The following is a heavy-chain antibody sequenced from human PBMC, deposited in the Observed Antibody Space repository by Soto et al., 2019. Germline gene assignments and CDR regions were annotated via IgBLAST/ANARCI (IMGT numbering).Heavy chain of an antibody. J-gene: IGHJ6*02. D-gene: IGHD7-27*01. CDR2: IDWDDDK. V-gene: IGHV2-70*13. Sequence: GSGPTLVNPTPPLTLTCTFSGFSLNSNGMCVNWIRQPPGKALEWLALIDWDDDKYYSTSLKTRLTISRDTSKNQVVLTMTNMEPVDTATYYCARTSALPLGYPHGMDVWGQGTTVTVSS. CDR1: GFSLNSNGMC. CDR3: ARTSALPLGYPHGMDV.